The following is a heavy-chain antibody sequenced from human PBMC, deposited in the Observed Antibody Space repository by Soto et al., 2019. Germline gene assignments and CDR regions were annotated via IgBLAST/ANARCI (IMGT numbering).Heavy chain of an antibody. D-gene: IGHD5-18*01. J-gene: IGHJ6*02. CDR3: AQPKSIHGRKGKDV. V-gene: IGHV4-31*04. CDR2: IYYSGST. Sequence: QVRLQESGPGLVRPSQTLSLNCTVSGDSLSSGGYYCSWIRQLPGKGLEWIGFIYYSGSTFYNPSFRSRGTMSADASKNRTSLKRTSVTAADKAMYYGAQPKSIHGRKGKDVWGQGTTVSVTS. CDR1: GDSLSSGGYY.